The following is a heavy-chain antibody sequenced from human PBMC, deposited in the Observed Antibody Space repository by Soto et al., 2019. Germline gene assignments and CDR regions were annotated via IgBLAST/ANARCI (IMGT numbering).Heavy chain of an antibody. V-gene: IGHV1-46*01. CDR3: ARDRRVAAAGRVFNWFDP. Sequence: QVQLVQSGAEVKKPGASAKVSCKASGYTFTSYYMHWVRQAPGQGLEWMGIINPSGGSTSYAQKFQGRVTMTRDTSTSTVYMELSSLRSEDTAVYYCARDRRVAAAGRVFNWFDPWGQGTLVTVSS. CDR1: GYTFTSYY. D-gene: IGHD6-13*01. J-gene: IGHJ5*02. CDR2: INPSGGST.